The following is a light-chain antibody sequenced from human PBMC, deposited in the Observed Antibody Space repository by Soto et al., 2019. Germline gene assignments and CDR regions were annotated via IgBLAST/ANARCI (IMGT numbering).Light chain of an antibody. CDR2: EVT. Sequence: QSAMTKPASVSGSPGQSITISCTGTSSDVGTYNYVSWYQQLPGKAPKLMIFEVTYRPSGISNRFSGSKSGNTASLTISGLQAEDEADYYCASYTSDTSLYVFGTGTKVTV. CDR1: SSDVGTYNY. CDR3: ASYTSDTSLYV. V-gene: IGLV2-14*01. J-gene: IGLJ1*01.